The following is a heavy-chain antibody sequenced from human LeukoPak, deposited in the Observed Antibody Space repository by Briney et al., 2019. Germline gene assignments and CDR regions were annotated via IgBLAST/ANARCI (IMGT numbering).Heavy chain of an antibody. CDR1: GGSFSGYY. CDR2: ISSSGSTI. J-gene: IGHJ3*02. D-gene: IGHD2-15*01. CDR3: ARDSGYCSGGSCYSGSAFDI. V-gene: IGHV3-11*01. Sequence: LSLTCAVYGGSFSGYYWSWIRQAPGKGLEWVSYISSSGSTIYYADSVKGRFTISRDNAKNSLYLQMNSLRAEDTAVYYCARDSGYCSGGSCYSGSAFDIWGQGTMVTVSS.